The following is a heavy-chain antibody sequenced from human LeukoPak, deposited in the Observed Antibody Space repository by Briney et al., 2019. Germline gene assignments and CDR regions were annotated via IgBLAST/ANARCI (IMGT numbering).Heavy chain of an antibody. D-gene: IGHD1-26*01. J-gene: IGHJ1*01. CDR2: ISSSGSTI. Sequence: PGGSLRLSCAASGFTFSTSDMNWIRQAPGKGLEWVSYISSSGSTITYADSVKGRFTFSRVNTKNSLYLQMNSLRADDTAIYYCARTKWQLPWAWGQGTLVTVSS. CDR1: GFTFSTSD. V-gene: IGHV3-48*03. CDR3: ARTKWQLPWA.